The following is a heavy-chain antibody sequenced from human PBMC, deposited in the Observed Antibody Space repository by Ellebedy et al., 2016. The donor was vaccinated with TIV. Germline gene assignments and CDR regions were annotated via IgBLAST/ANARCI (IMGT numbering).Heavy chain of an antibody. CDR1: GFSFGSYT. D-gene: IGHD6-13*01. V-gene: IGHV3-30-3*01. CDR2: LSHDGINN. J-gene: IGHJ2*01. CDR3: ARQLTESSSWYDTWYFDL. Sequence: GESLKISCAASGFSFGSYTFHWVRQAPGQGLEWVASLSHDGINNNYADSVQGRFTNSRDNSRNTLYLQMNSLIAQDTAVYYCARQLTESSSWYDTWYFDLWGRGTLVTVSS.